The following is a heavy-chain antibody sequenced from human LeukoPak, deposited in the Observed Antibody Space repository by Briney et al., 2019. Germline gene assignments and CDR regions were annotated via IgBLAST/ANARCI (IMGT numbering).Heavy chain of an antibody. CDR3: ARAVTSSSSWYKWVNWFDP. D-gene: IGHD6-13*01. Sequence: SETLSLTCTVSGGSISSSNYYWGWIRQPPGKGLESVGSVYYSGNTYYNPSLKSRVTISVDTSKNQFSLKLSSVTAADTAVYYCARAVTSSSSWYKWVNWFDPWGQGTLVTVSS. CDR2: VYYSGNT. V-gene: IGHV4-39*07. J-gene: IGHJ5*02. CDR1: GGSISSSNYY.